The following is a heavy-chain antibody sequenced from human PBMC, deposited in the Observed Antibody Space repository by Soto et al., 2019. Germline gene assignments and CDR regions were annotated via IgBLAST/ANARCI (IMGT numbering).Heavy chain of an antibody. CDR2: ISAYNGNT. D-gene: IGHD1-1*01. J-gene: IGHJ3*02. CDR1: GYTFTNYG. CDR3: ARAHNYPTHDAFDI. Sequence: QVQLVQSGAEVRKPGASVKVSCKASGYTFTNYGISWVRQAPGQGLEWMGWISAYNGNTNYAQKLQGRVTMSTDTSTRTAYMGLRSLRFDDTAVYYCARAHNYPTHDAFDIWGQGTMVTVSS. V-gene: IGHV1-18*01.